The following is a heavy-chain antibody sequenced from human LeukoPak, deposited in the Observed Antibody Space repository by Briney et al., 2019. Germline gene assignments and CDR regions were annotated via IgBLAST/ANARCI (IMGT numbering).Heavy chain of an antibody. J-gene: IGHJ4*02. V-gene: IGHV3-30*03. Sequence: GGSLRLSCAASGFTFSSYGMHWVRQSPGKGLEWVAVISYDEVTKHYIDSVKGRFTISRDNSKNTVYLEMNSLRLEDTAVYYCVYCSGGNCYYTVRGWTYWGQGTLVTVSS. CDR3: VYCSGGNCYYTVRGWTY. CDR2: ISYDEVTK. CDR1: GFTFSSYG. D-gene: IGHD2-15*01.